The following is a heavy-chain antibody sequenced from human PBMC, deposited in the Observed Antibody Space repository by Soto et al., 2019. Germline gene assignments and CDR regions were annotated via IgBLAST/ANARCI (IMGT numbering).Heavy chain of an antibody. CDR3: ARVGGVAAELSD. D-gene: IGHD6-13*01. CDR1: GVSISSYY. V-gene: IGHV4-59*01. CDR2: IYYSGST. Sequence: QVQLQESGPGLVKPSETLSLTCTVSGVSISSYYWSWIRQPPGKGLEWIGYIYYSGSTNYNPSLKSRVTISADTSKNQFSLKLSSVTAADTAVYYCARVGGVAAELSDWGQGTLVTVSS. J-gene: IGHJ4*02.